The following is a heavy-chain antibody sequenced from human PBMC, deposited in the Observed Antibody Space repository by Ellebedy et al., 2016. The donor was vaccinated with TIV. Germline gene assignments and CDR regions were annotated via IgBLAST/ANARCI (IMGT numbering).Heavy chain of an antibody. Sequence: GGSLRLSXATSGFTFHNYYMHWVRQASGKGLEWVSIITSDGSTTHYADSVKGRFTISRDNSKNTLYLQMNSLRAEDTAVYYCAKAGPECGRTDCNTGGGFYYYYYMDVWGRGTTVTVSS. J-gene: IGHJ6*03. D-gene: IGHD3-16*01. V-gene: IGHV3-43*01. CDR2: ITSDGSTT. CDR1: GFTFHNYY. CDR3: AKAGPECGRTDCNTGGGFYYYYYMDV.